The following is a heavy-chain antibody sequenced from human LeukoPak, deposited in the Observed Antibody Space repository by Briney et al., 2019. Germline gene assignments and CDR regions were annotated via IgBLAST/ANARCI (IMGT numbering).Heavy chain of an antibody. CDR3: VRDLAAAIGDY. Sequence: ASVKVSCKGSGYNFIGYCMHWVRQAPGQGLEWMGWINPNTGDTNYAQKFQGRVTMTRETSISTAYMDLSRLRSDDTAVYYCVRDLAAAIGDYWGQGTLVTVSS. V-gene: IGHV1-2*02. J-gene: IGHJ4*02. D-gene: IGHD6-13*01. CDR2: INPNTGDT. CDR1: GYNFIGYC.